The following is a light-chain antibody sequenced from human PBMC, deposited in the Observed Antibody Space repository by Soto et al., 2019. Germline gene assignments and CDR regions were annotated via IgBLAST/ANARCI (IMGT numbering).Light chain of an antibody. V-gene: IGKV1-33*01. J-gene: IGKJ5*01. CDR2: DAS. CDR1: QDISNY. Sequence: DIQMTQSPSSVSASVGDRVTITCQASQDISNYLNWYRQKPGKAPKLLIYDASNLETGVPSRFSGSGSGTDFTFTISSLQPEDIATYYCQQYDNLPITFGQGTRLEIK. CDR3: QQYDNLPIT.